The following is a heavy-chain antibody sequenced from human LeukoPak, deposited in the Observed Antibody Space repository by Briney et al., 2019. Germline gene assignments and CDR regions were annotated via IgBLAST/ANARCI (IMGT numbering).Heavy chain of an antibody. CDR2: INHSGST. D-gene: IGHD3-16*02. Sequence: SETLSLTCAVYGGSFSGYYWSWIRQPPGKGLEWIGEINHSGSTNYNPSLKSRVTISVDTSKNQFSLKLSSVTAADTAVYYCARLYYDYVWGIYPPFDYWGQGTLVTVSS. CDR1: GGSFSGYY. CDR3: ARLYYDYVWGIYPPFDY. J-gene: IGHJ4*02. V-gene: IGHV4-34*01.